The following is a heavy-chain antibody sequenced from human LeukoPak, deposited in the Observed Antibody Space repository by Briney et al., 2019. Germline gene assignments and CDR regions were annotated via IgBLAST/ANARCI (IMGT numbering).Heavy chain of an antibody. D-gene: IGHD3-10*01. CDR1: GGSFSGYY. Sequence: SETLSLTCAVYGGSFSGYYWSWIRQPPGKGLEWIGEINHSGSTNYNPSLKSRVTISVDTSKNQFSLKLSSVTAADTAVYYCARFVFLWFGDPYYMDVWGKGTTVTVSS. CDR3: ARFVFLWFGDPYYMDV. CDR2: INHSGST. J-gene: IGHJ6*03. V-gene: IGHV4-34*01.